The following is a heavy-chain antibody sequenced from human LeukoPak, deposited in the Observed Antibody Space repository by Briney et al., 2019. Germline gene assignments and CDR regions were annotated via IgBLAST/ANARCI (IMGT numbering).Heavy chain of an antibody. V-gene: IGHV3-21*01. CDR2: ISSSSSYI. J-gene: IGHJ4*02. CDR3: TRYNNDHFDY. D-gene: IGHD1-14*01. CDR1: GFTFSSYS. Sequence: GGSLRLSCAASGFTFSSYSMNWVRQAPGKGLEWVSSISSSSSYIYYADSVKGRFTISRDNAKNTMSVQMDDLRAEDTAVYYCTRYNNDHFDYWGQGTLVTVSS.